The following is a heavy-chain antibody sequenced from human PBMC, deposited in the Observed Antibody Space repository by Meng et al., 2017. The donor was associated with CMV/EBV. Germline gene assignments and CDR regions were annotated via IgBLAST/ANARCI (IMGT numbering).Heavy chain of an antibody. D-gene: IGHD1-14*01. CDR3: ASITSRVAVAIDY. CDR2: IYFGVTT. V-gene: IGHV4-30-4*08. Sequence: QVQRQGWSPGLVKPAPTRPHTRSVSAGLIRSGDYDGGLIREPRGEGLEWMEYIYFGVTTYYDPPLTTRVTISEDTSKNQCSLKLSSVTGADTAVYYWASITSRVAVAIDYWGQGTLVTVSS. CDR1: AGLIRSGDYD. J-gene: IGHJ4*02.